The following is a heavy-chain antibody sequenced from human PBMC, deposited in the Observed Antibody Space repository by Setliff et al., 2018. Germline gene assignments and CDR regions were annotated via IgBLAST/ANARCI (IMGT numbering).Heavy chain of an antibody. Sequence: GGSLRLSCAASGFTFSNYGMHWVRQAPGKGLEWVAFIRNDGSDKYYADSVKGRFTISRDNAKNSLYLQMNSLRAEDTAVYYCAREEGLQFLEWLSYFQHWGQGTLVTVSS. D-gene: IGHD3-3*01. CDR1: GFTFSNYG. V-gene: IGHV3-30*02. CDR3: AREEGLQFLEWLSYFQH. J-gene: IGHJ1*01. CDR2: IRNDGSDK.